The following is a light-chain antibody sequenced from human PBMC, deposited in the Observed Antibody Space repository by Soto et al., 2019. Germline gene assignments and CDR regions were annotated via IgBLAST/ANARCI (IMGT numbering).Light chain of an antibody. CDR2: GAS. CDR1: QGISSY. Sequence: DIQLTQSPSFLSASVGDIVTITCRASQGISSYLAWYQQKPGKAPKVLIYGASTLQSGVPSRFSGSGSGTEFTLTISSLQPEDFATYYCQQLNSYPWTFGQGPKVEIK. V-gene: IGKV1-9*01. J-gene: IGKJ1*01. CDR3: QQLNSYPWT.